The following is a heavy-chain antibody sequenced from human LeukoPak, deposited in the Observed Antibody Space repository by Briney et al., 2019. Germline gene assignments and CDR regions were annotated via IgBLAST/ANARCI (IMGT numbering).Heavy chain of an antibody. V-gene: IGHV6-1*01. D-gene: IGHD3-22*01. Sequence: SQTLSLTCVISGDSVSSNSAAWHWSRQSPSRGLEWLGRTYYRSKLYNDYAVSVKSRITINPDTSKKQLSLQLNSVTPEDTAVYYCASEARGWSLDYWGQGTLVTVSS. CDR1: GDSVSSNSAA. CDR3: ASEARGWSLDY. J-gene: IGHJ4*02. CDR2: TYYRSKLYN.